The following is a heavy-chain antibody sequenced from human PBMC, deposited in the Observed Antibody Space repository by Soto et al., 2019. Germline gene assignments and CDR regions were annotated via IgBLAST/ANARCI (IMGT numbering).Heavy chain of an antibody. D-gene: IGHD2-21*02. CDR2: VFSSVSA. J-gene: IGHJ4*02. CDR3: TRDGMTTGDT. V-gene: IGHV4-4*07. CDR1: GVSVTSYT. Sequence: KTSETLSLTCIVSGVSVTSYTWSWVRQPANKGLEWIGRVFSSVSATYNPSLKSRVRISMDTPENRISLNLDPVTAADAGVYYCTRDGMTTGDTWGPGTLVTVSS.